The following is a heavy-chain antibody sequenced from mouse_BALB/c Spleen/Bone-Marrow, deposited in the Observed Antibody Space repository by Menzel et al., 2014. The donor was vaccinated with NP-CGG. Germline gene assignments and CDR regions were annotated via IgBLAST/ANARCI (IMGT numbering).Heavy chain of an antibody. Sequence: QVQLQQSASELARPGASVRLSCRASGYTFTGYTIQWVKQRPGQGLEWIGYIVPRSGYTDYNQKFKDKTTLTADKSSSTAYMQLSRLTSEDSAVYYCAREDINTAYFDYWGQGTTLTVSS. CDR1: GYTFTGYT. CDR2: IVPRSGYT. CDR3: AREDINTAYFDY. V-gene: IGHV1-4*02. D-gene: IGHD1-2*01. J-gene: IGHJ2*01.